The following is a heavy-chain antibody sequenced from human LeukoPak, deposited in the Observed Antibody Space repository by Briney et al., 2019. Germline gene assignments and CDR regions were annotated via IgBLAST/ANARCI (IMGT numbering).Heavy chain of an antibody. CDR2: MNPNSGNG. J-gene: IGHJ4*01. V-gene: IGHV1-8*03. Sequence: RASVKVSCEASGYTFTTYDINWVRQATGQGLEWMGWMNPNSGNGGYAQKFQGRVTITSDSSKSTAYMGLSSLSSEDTAVYYCTTREIVVEPAQTSMVRGVLWRSDFWGHGTLVTVSS. CDR1: GYTFTTYD. CDR3: TTREIVVEPAQTSMVRGVLWRSDF. D-gene: IGHD3-10*01.